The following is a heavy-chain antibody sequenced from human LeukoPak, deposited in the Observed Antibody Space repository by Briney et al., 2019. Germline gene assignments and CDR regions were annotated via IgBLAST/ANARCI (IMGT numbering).Heavy chain of an antibody. J-gene: IGHJ4*02. CDR3: ATSVGAVVSFDY. CDR1: GYTFTAYY. V-gene: IGHV1-2*02. Sequence: ASVKVSCKASGYTFTAYYIYWVRQAPGQGLEWMGWIIPYSGGTEYAQNFQGRVTMTRDTSITTAYMELTSLTSDDTAMYYCATSVGAVVSFDYWGQGTLISVSS. CDR2: IIPYSGGT. D-gene: IGHD2-21*01.